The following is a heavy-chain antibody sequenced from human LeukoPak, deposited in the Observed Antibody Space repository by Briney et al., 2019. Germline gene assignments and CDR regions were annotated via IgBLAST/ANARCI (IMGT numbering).Heavy chain of an antibody. CDR2: INHSGST. V-gene: IGHV4-34*01. D-gene: IGHD3-22*01. Sequence: SETLSLTCAVYGGSFSGYYWSWIRQPPGKGLEWIGEINHSGSTNYNPSLKSRVTISVDTSKNQFSLKLSSVTAADTAVYYCARTNYYDSSGYYHYGGGFDYWGQGTLVTVSS. J-gene: IGHJ4*02. CDR1: GGSFSGYY. CDR3: ARTNYYDSSGYYHYGGGFDY.